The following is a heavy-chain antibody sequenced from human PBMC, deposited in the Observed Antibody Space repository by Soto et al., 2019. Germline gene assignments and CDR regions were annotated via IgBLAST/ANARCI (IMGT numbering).Heavy chain of an antibody. J-gene: IGHJ4*02. CDR2: IYYSGST. D-gene: IGHD2-15*01. CDR1: GGSISSSSYY. CDR3: ARGALGYCSGGSCYSTEPIDY. V-gene: IGHV4-39*01. Sequence: QLQLQESGPGLVKPSETLSLTCTVSGGSISSSSYYWGWIRQPPGKGLEWIGSIYYSGSTYYNPSLKSRVTISVDTSKNQFSLKLSSVTAADTAVYYCARGALGYCSGGSCYSTEPIDYWGQGTLVTVSS.